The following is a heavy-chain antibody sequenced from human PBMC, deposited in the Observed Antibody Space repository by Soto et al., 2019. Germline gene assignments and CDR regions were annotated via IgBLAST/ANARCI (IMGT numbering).Heavy chain of an antibody. D-gene: IGHD6-13*01. Sequence: SVKVSCKTSGGTFSSYAISWVRQAPGQGLEWMGGIVPLFRTTNYAQKFQGRVTITADTSTYTVYMEQSGLRSGDTAVYYCARGGYSSTWSNLLDRSGLDVWGQGTTVTVSS. V-gene: IGHV1-69*06. CDR2: IVPLFRTT. CDR1: GGTFSSYA. CDR3: ARGGYSSTWSNLLDRSGLDV. J-gene: IGHJ6*02.